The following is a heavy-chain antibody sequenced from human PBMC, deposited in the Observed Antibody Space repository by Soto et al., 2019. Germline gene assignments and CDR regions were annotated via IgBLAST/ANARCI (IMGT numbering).Heavy chain of an antibody. CDR2: ISPYNGNT. D-gene: IGHD2-2*01. J-gene: IGHJ4*02. Sequence: QVQLVQSGVEVKKPEASVKVSCKASGYTFTSYGISWVRQAPGQGLEWMGWISPYNGNTNHAQRFQGRVTMTTDTSTSTVYMELRSLRSDDTAVYYCASEGPAMGDVDYWGQGTLVSVSS. CDR3: ASEGPAMGDVDY. V-gene: IGHV1-18*01. CDR1: GYTFTSYG.